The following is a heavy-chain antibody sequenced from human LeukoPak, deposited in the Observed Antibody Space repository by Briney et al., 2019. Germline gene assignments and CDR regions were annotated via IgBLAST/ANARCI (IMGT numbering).Heavy chain of an antibody. CDR1: GYSISSGYY. CDR2: IYHSGST. Sequence: SETLSLTCAVSGYSISSGYYWGWLRQPPGKGLEWIGSIYHSGSTYYNPSLKSRVTISVDTSKNQFSLKLSSVTAADTAVYYCARSVIVVVPAAALSFQHWGQGTLATVSS. J-gene: IGHJ1*01. V-gene: IGHV4-38-2*01. D-gene: IGHD2-2*01. CDR3: ARSVIVVVPAAALSFQH.